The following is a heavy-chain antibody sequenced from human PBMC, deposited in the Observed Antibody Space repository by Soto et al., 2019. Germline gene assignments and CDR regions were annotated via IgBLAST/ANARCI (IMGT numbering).Heavy chain of an antibody. J-gene: IGHJ4*02. CDR2: ISYDGSNK. Sequence: PGGFLRLSCAASGFTFSSYGMHWVRQAPGKGLEWVAVISYDGSNKYYADSVKGRFTISRDNSKNTLYLQMNSLRAEDTAVYYCVRGYYDSSGHFDYWGQGTLVTVSS. V-gene: IGHV3-30*03. CDR3: VRGYYDSSGHFDY. D-gene: IGHD3-22*01. CDR1: GFTFSSYG.